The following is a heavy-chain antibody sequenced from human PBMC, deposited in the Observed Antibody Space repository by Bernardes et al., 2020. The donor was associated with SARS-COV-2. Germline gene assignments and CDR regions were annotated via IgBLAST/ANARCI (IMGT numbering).Heavy chain of an antibody. Sequence: ASVKVSCKASGYTFTNYDINWVRQAVGQGLEWMGWMNPHSANTGYAQKFQGRITMTRNTSISTAYMELSSLRSEDTAVYYCARGPIGVAGTRVFDWFDPWGQGTLVTVSS. CDR1: GYTFTNYD. D-gene: IGHD6-19*01. CDR3: ARGPIGVAGTRVFDWFDP. CDR2: MNPHSANT. V-gene: IGHV1-8*01. J-gene: IGHJ5*02.